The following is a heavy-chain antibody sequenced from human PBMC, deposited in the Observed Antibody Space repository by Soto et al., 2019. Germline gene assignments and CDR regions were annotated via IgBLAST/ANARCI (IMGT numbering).Heavy chain of an antibody. Sequence: QARLQQWGAGLLKPSETLSLTCAVYGASFSTYYWSWIRQPPGKGLEWIGEINHTGNTIYNPSLNSLVTLSADTSKTQFFLKLNAMTSADTALYFFARNVFRCRGGDDCLHIRAFDISGRGTMVTVSS. CDR3: ARNVFRCRGGDDCLHIRAFDI. CDR1: GASFSTYY. CDR2: INHTGNT. J-gene: IGHJ3*02. V-gene: IGHV4-34*02. D-gene: IGHD2-21*01.